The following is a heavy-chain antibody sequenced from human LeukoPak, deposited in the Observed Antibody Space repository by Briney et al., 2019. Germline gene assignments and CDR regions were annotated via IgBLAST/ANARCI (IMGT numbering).Heavy chain of an antibody. CDR1: GYTFTSYY. CDR3: ARGSSGWYSVAY. CDR2: INPSGGST. J-gene: IGHJ4*02. V-gene: IGHV1-46*01. Sequence: GASVKVSFKASGYTFTSYYMHWVRQPPGQGLEWMGIINPSGGSTSYAQKFQGRVTMTRDTSTSTVYMELSSLRSEDTAVYYCARGSSGWYSVAYWGQGTLVTVSS. D-gene: IGHD6-19*01.